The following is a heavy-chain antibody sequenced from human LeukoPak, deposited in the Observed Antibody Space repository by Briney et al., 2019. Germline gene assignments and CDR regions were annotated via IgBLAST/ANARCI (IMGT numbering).Heavy chain of an antibody. V-gene: IGHV3-30*03. CDR3: ARVSSGSYRDAFDI. D-gene: IGHD1-26*01. Sequence: PGRFLRLSCAASGFTFSSYGMHWVRQAPGKGLEWVAVISYDGSNKYYADSVKGRFTISRDNSKNTLYLQMNSLRAEDTAVYYCARVSSGSYRDAFDIWGQGTMVTVSS. CDR2: ISYDGSNK. J-gene: IGHJ3*02. CDR1: GFTFSSYG.